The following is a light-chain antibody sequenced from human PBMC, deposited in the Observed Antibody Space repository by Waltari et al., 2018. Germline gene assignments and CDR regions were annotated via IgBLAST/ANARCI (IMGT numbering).Light chain of an antibody. V-gene: IGLV2-8*01. Sequence: QSALTQPPSASGSPGQSVTISCTGTSSDVGGYNYVPWYQQHPGKAPKLLIYGVDKRPSGVPARFSGSKSGNTASLTVSGLQAEDEADYYCNSYAGSNNLGVFGGGTKLTVL. CDR2: GVD. CDR1: SSDVGGYNY. J-gene: IGLJ3*02. CDR3: NSYAGSNNLGV.